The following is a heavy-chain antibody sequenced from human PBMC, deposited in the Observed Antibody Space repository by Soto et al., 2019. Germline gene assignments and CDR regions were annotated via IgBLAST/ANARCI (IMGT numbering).Heavy chain of an antibody. CDR2: IHYSGST. CDR3: VGQDMAY. D-gene: IGHD2-15*01. CDR1: GGSISSNSYY. J-gene: IGHJ4*02. V-gene: IGHV4-39*01. Sequence: QLQVQESGPGLVKPSETLSLTCTVSGGSISSNSYYWGWIRQPPGKGLERIGSIHYSGSTYYNPSLKSRVTIFVDSSKNQFSLKLRSVTAADTAIYYCVGQDMAYWGQGTLVTVSS.